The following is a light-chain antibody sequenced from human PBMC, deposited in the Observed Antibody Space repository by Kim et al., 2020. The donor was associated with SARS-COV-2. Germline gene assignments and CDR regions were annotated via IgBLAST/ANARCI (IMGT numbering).Light chain of an antibody. J-gene: IGLJ3*02. Sequence: ALGQTVRITCQGDSLRSYYESWYQQKPGQAPVLVIYGKNNRPSGIPDRFSGSSSGTTASLSITGAQAEDEADYYCKSRDSSGDLRVFGGGTKLTVL. CDR3: KSRDSSGDLRV. CDR1: SLRSYY. V-gene: IGLV3-19*01. CDR2: GKN.